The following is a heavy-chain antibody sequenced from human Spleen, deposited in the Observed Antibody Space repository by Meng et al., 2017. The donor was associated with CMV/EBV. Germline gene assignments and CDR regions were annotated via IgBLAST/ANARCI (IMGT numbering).Heavy chain of an antibody. CDR2: INHSGST. J-gene: IGHJ6*02. CDR3: ARGPGWNFRDYYYGMDV. CDR1: GGSFSGYY. V-gene: IGHV4-34*01. D-gene: IGHD1-7*01. Sequence: GSLRLSCAVYGGSFSGYYWSWIRQPPGKGLEWIGEINHSGSTNYNPSLKSRVTISVDTSKNQFSLKLSSVTAADTAVYYCARGPGWNFRDYYYGMDVWGQGTTVTVSS.